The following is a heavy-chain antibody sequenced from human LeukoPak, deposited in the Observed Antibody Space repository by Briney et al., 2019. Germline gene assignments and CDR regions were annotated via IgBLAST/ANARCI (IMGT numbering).Heavy chain of an antibody. D-gene: IGHD3-22*01. CDR2: ISYDGSNK. J-gene: IGHJ4*02. V-gene: IGHV3-30-3*01. CDR1: GFTFSSYA. CDR3: ASQINYYDSSGSYDDY. Sequence: GGSLRLSCAAPGFTFSSYAMHWVRQAPGKGLEWVAVISYDGSNKYYADSVKGRFTISRDNSKNTLYLQMNSLRAEDTAVYYCASQINYYDSSGSYDDYWGQGTLVTVSS.